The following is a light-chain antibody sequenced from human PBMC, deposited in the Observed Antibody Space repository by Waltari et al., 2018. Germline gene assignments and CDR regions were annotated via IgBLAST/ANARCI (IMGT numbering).Light chain of an antibody. CDR2: DAS. J-gene: IGKJ5*01. CDR1: QSVGRY. Sequence: EIVLTQSPATLSLSPGERATLSCRASQSVGRYLAWYQQKPGQAPRLLIYDASNRATGIPARFSGSGSGTDFTLTISSLEPEDFAVYYCQQRSNWLITFGQGTRLEIK. V-gene: IGKV3-11*01. CDR3: QQRSNWLIT.